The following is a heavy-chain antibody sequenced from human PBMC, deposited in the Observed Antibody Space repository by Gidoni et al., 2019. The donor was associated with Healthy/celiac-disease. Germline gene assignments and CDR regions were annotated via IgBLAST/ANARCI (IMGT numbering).Heavy chain of an antibody. Sequence: EVQLLESGGGLVQPGGSLRLSCAASGFTFSSYAMSWVRQAPGKGLEWVSAISGSGGSTYYADSVKGRFTISRDNSKNTLYLQMNSLRAEDTAVYYCAKDVVLLWFGEPLSFDYWGQGTLVTVSS. J-gene: IGHJ4*02. CDR2: ISGSGGST. D-gene: IGHD3-10*01. CDR3: AKDVVLLWFGEPLSFDY. CDR1: GFTFSSYA. V-gene: IGHV3-23*01.